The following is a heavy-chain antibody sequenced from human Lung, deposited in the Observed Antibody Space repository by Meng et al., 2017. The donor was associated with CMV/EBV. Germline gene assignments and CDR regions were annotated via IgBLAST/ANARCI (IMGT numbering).Heavy chain of an antibody. CDR1: GVSISSNVR. CDR2: IDDSGST. J-gene: IGHJ4*02. D-gene: IGHD1-26*01. Sequence: VQLVESGPGLVKRSGTLSLTCGVSGVSISSNVRWTLVRQPPGKGLEWIGDIDDSGSTNYNPSLNSRISISLDKSKNHFSLKVNSVTAADTAVYYCARGKQDAWELLAYWGQGALVTVSS. CDR3: ARGKQDAWELLAY. V-gene: IGHV4-4*02.